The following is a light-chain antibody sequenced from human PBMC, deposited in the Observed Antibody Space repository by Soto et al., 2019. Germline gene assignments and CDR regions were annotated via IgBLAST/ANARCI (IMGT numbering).Light chain of an antibody. CDR3: QQSYTPPHT. CDR2: TAS. J-gene: IGKJ2*01. V-gene: IGKV1-39*01. Sequence: DIQMTQSPPSLSASVGDKVTITCRPSQSISHFLNWYQQKPGKAPKLLIYTASSLQSGVPSRFSGSGSGTHFTITVSSLQPEDSATYFCQQSYTPPHTFGQGTKLEIK. CDR1: QSISHF.